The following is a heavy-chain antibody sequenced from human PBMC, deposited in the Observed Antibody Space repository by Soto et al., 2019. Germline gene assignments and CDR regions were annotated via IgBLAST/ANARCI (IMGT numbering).Heavy chain of an antibody. CDR3: ARLNFWSGQTQKYYFDY. Sequence: QVQLQESGPGLVKPSQTLSLTCTVSGGSISSGGYYWSWIRQHPGKGLEWIGYIYYSGSTYYNPSLKGRVTISVDTSKNQLSLKLSSVTAADTAVYYCARLNFWSGQTQKYYFDYWGQGTLVTVSS. D-gene: IGHD3-3*01. J-gene: IGHJ4*02. V-gene: IGHV4-31*03. CDR1: GGSISSGGYY. CDR2: IYYSGST.